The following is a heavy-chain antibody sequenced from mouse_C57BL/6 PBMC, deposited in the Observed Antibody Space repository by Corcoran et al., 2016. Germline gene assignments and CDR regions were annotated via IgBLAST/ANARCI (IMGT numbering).Heavy chain of an antibody. CDR2: INPNNGGT. Sequence: EVQLQQSGPELVKPGASVKIPCKASGYTFTDYNMDWVKQSHGKSLEWIGDINPNNGGTIYNQKFKGKATLTVDKSSSTAYMELRSLTSEDTAVYYCERGDYVGYPAWFAYWGQGTLVTVSA. D-gene: IGHD2-3*01. CDR3: ERGDYVGYPAWFAY. V-gene: IGHV1-18*01. CDR1: GYTFTDYN. J-gene: IGHJ3*01.